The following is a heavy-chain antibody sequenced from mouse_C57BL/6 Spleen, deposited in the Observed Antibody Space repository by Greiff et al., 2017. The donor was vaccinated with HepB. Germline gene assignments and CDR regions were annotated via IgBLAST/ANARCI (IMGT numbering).Heavy chain of an antibody. CDR3: AIYDNNDVTYAMDY. CDR2: ISSGSSTI. V-gene: IGHV5-17*01. J-gene: IGHJ4*01. CDR1: GFTFSDYG. Sequence: EVQLVESGGGLVKPGGSLKLSCAASGFTFSDYGMHWVRQAPEQGLEWVAYISSGSSTIYYADTVKGRFTISRDNAKNTLFLQMTSLRSEDTAMYYCAIYDNNDVTYAMDYWGQGTSVTVSA. D-gene: IGHD2-4*01.